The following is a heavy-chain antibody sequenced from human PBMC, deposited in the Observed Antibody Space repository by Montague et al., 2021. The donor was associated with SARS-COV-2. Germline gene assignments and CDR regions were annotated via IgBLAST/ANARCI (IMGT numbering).Heavy chain of an antibody. V-gene: IGHV4-61*05. Sequence: SETLSLTCTVYGGSIRSTTFYWVWMRQSPGKGLKWKGYNYEGDTSNYNPSLKSRVSIDIDTHNNQLYLKITSCIVADTAIYYCVTPGKTAVAGQFDYWGPGILVTVSS. CDR1: GGSIRSTTFY. CDR3: VTPGKTAVAGQFDY. D-gene: IGHD6-19*01. CDR2: NYEGDTS. J-gene: IGHJ4*02.